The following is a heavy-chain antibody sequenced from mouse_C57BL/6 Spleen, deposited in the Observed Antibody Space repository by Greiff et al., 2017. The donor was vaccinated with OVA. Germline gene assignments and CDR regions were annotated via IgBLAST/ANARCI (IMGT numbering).Heavy chain of an antibody. Sequence: EVHLVESGPGLVKPSQSLSLTCSVTGYSITSGYYWNWIRQFPGNKLEWMGYISYDGSNNYNPSLKNRISITRDTSKNQFFLKLNSVTTEDTATYYCARDLLPITTVVALHWYFDVWGTGTTVTVSS. V-gene: IGHV3-6*01. J-gene: IGHJ1*03. D-gene: IGHD1-1*01. CDR3: ARDLLPITTVVALHWYFDV. CDR2: ISYDGSN. CDR1: GYSITSGYY.